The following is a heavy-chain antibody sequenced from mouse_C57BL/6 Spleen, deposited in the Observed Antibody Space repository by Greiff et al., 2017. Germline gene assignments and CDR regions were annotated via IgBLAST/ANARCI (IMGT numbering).Heavy chain of an antibody. CDR1: GFTFSSYG. D-gene: IGHD4-1*01. Sequence: DVQLQESGGDLVKPGGSLKLSCAASGFTFSSYGMSWVRQTPDKRLEWVATISSGGSYTYYPDSVKGRFTISRDNAKNTLYLQMSSLKSEDTAMYYCASWDFDYWGQGTTLTVSS. CDR2: ISSGGSYT. CDR3: ASWDFDY. V-gene: IGHV5-6*01. J-gene: IGHJ2*01.